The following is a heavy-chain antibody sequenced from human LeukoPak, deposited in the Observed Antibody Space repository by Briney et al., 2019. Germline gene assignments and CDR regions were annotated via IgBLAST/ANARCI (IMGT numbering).Heavy chain of an antibody. Sequence: GESLQISCKGSGYSFTSYWIGWVRQVPGKGLEWMGIIYPGDSDTRYSPSFQGQVTISADKSISTAYLQWSSLRASDTAMYYCARLEGYYDSSGYRWYYFDYWGQGTLVTVSS. CDR3: ARLEGYYDSSGYRWYYFDY. CDR2: IYPGDSDT. J-gene: IGHJ4*02. CDR1: GYSFTSYW. V-gene: IGHV5-51*01. D-gene: IGHD3-22*01.